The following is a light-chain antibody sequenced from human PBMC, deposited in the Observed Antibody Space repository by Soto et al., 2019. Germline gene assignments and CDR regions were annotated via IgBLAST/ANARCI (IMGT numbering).Light chain of an antibody. CDR1: SSDVGAHNF. CDR2: DVT. Sequence: QSALTQPRSVSGSPGQSVTISCTGTSSDVGAHNFVSWYQHHPGKAPKLIIYDVTERPSGVPDRFSGSKSGNSASLTISGLQTEDEADYYCCSYAGTYSWVFGGGTQLTVL. V-gene: IGLV2-11*01. CDR3: CSYAGTYSWV. J-gene: IGLJ3*02.